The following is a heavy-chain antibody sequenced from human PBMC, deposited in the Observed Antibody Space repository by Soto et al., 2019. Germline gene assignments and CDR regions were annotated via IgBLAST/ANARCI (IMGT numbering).Heavy chain of an antibody. Sequence: GSLRLSCAASGFTFSSYAMHWVRQAPGKGLEWVAVISYDGSNKYYADSVKGRFTISRDNSKNTLYLQMNSLRAEDTAVYYCARAVDYGGNSGGHYWGQGTLVTVSS. J-gene: IGHJ4*02. CDR1: GFTFSSYA. CDR3: ARAVDYGGNSGGHY. CDR2: ISYDGSNK. D-gene: IGHD4-17*01. V-gene: IGHV3-30-3*01.